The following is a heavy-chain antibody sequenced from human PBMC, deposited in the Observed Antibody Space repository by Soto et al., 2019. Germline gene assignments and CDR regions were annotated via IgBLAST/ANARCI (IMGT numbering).Heavy chain of an antibody. Sequence: ASVKVSCKASGGTFSSYAISWVRQAPGQGLEWMGGIIPIFGTANYAQKFQGRVTITADESTSTAYMELSSLRSEDTAVYYCARVISRIAAAVTLNRWFDPWGQGALVTVSS. CDR3: ARVISRIAAAVTLNRWFDP. J-gene: IGHJ5*02. D-gene: IGHD6-13*01. CDR1: GGTFSSYA. CDR2: IIPIFGTA. V-gene: IGHV1-69*13.